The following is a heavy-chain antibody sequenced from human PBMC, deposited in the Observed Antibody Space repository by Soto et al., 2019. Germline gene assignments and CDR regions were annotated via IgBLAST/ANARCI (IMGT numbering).Heavy chain of an antibody. Sequence: EIQILESGGALVQPGGSLRLSCSVSGFTFSDYAMNWVRQAPGKGREWVSAVSGRGDGTFYADSVKGRFTISRDNSKNTVYMQINSLTVDDTAVYYCAKDVEDVLPYYGMDVWGRGTTVRVSS. J-gene: IGHJ6*02. V-gene: IGHV3-23*01. CDR2: VSGRGDGT. CDR1: GFTFSDYA. D-gene: IGHD3-16*01. CDR3: AKDVEDVLPYYGMDV.